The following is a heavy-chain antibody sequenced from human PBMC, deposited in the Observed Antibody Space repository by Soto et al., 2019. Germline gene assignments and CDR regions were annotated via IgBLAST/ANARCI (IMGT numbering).Heavy chain of an antibody. CDR3: AREGYYGSGSADY. CDR2: ISAYNGNT. D-gene: IGHD3-10*01. J-gene: IGHJ4*02. CDR1: GYTFNRYG. Sequence: QVQRVQSVAEVKKPGSSVAVSCKASGYTFNRYGISWVRQAPGQGLEWMGWISAYNGNTNSAQNVQGRVAMTTDTSTDTAYMELRSLRSDDTAVYYCAREGYYGSGSADYWGQGTLVTVSS. V-gene: IGHV1-18*01.